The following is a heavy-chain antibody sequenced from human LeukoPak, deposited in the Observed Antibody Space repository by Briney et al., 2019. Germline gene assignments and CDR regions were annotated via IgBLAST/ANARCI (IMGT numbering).Heavy chain of an antibody. Sequence: PGGSLRLSCSASGFTFSSYAMTWVRQPPGKGLEWIGEINHSGSTNYNPSLKSRVTISVDTSKNQFSLKLSSVTAADTAVYYCARSMILGYCTNGVCYDYWGQGTLVTVSS. D-gene: IGHD2-8*01. CDR3: ARSMILGYCTNGVCYDY. CDR1: GFTFSSYA. V-gene: IGHV4-34*01. CDR2: INHSGST. J-gene: IGHJ4*02.